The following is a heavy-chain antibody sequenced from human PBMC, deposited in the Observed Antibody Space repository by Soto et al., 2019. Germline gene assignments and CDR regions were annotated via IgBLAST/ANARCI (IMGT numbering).Heavy chain of an antibody. Sequence: GGSLRLSCAASGFNFINYDMHWVRQAPGKGLEWVSFLWYDGSNKYYADTVKRRFTDATDNSKNPVSLHLDSLRDEDTALYDCAAGEPFHSRGQGTLVTVSS. J-gene: IGHJ4*02. CDR3: AAGEPFHS. CDR2: LWYDGSNK. D-gene: IGHD3-10*01. V-gene: IGHV3-30*02. CDR1: GFNFINYD.